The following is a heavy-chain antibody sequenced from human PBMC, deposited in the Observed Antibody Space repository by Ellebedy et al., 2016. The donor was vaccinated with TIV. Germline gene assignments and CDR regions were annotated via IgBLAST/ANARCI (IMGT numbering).Heavy chain of an antibody. CDR2: IYYSGST. D-gene: IGHD3-16*02. CDR1: GGSISSYY. CDR3: ASRAGLYDMITFGGVIDIFDY. V-gene: IGHV4-59*08. Sequence: MPSETLSLTCTVSGGSISSYYWSWIRQPPGKGLEWIGYIYYSGSTNYNPSLKSRVTISVDTSKNQFSLKLSSVTAADTAVYYCASRAGLYDMITFGGVIDIFDYWGQGTLVTVSS. J-gene: IGHJ4*02.